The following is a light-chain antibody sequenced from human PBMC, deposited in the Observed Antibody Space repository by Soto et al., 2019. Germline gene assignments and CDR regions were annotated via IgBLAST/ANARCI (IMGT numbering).Light chain of an antibody. CDR1: QSVTSSH. CDR2: DAS. Sequence: EIVLTQSPATLSLSPGERATLSCGASQSVTSSHLAWYQQKPGLAPRLLIYDASSRATGIPARFSGSGSGTDFTLTISGLEPADLGVYYCQQRHNWPITFGQGTRLEIK. J-gene: IGKJ5*01. CDR3: QQRHNWPIT. V-gene: IGKV3D-20*02.